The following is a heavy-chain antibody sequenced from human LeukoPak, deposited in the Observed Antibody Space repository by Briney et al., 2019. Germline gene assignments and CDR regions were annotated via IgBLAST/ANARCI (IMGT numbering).Heavy chain of an antibody. D-gene: IGHD1-1*01. CDR2: IYTSGNT. V-gene: IGHV4-59*10. CDR3: ARGNWNDY. J-gene: IGHJ4*02. CDR1: GGSFSGYY. Sequence: SESLSLTCAAYGGSFSGYYWSWIRQPPGKGLEWIGRIYTSGNTYYNPSLQSRVTMSVDTSKNQFSLKLTSVTAADTAVYYCARGNWNDYWGQGTLVTVPS.